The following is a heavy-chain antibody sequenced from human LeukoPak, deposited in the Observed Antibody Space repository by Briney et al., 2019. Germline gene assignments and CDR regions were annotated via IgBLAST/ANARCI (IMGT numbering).Heavy chain of an antibody. CDR3: ARGSLTYYDSSGYYYRAFDI. CDR2: IYSGGST. J-gene: IGHJ3*02. D-gene: IGHD3-22*01. CDR1: GFTVSSNY. V-gene: IGHV3-53*04. Sequence: GGSLRLSCAASGFTVSSNYMSWVRQAPGKGLEWVSVIYSGGSTYYADSVKGRFTISRHNSKNTLYLQMNSLRAEDTAVYYCARGSLTYYDSSGYYYRAFDIWGQGTMVTVSS.